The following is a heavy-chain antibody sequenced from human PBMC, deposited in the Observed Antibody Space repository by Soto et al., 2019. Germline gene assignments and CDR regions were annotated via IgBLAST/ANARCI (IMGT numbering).Heavy chain of an antibody. CDR3: ARAGRAAAGHSTYNWFDP. CDR1: GGTFSSYA. V-gene: IGHV1-69*13. Sequence: SVKVSCKASGGTFSSYAISWVRQAPGQGLEWMGGIIPIFGTANYAQKFQGRVTITADESTSTAYMELSSLRSEDTAVYYCARAGRAAAGHSTYNWFDPWGQGTLVTVSS. CDR2: IIPIFGTA. D-gene: IGHD6-13*01. J-gene: IGHJ5*02.